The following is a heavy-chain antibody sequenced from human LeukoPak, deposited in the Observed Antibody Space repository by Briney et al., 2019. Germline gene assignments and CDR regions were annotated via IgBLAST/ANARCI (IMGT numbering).Heavy chain of an antibody. CDR2: IHYTGST. D-gene: IGHD1-26*01. Sequence: SETLSLTCTVSGGSISSHFWSWIRQPPGKGLEWIGYIHYTGSTNYNPSLKSRVTISVDTSKNQFSLKLSSVTAADTAVYYCARDGYSGSSLFDYWGQGTLVTVSS. J-gene: IGHJ4*02. CDR1: GGSISSHF. CDR3: ARDGYSGSSLFDY. V-gene: IGHV4-59*11.